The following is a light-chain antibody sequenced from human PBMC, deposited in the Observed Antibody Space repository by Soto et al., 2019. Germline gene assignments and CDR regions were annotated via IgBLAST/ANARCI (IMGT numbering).Light chain of an antibody. Sequence: EIVMTQSPATLSVSPGERATLSCRASQSISTNLAWYQQKPGQAPRLLIYGASTRATDIPAKFSGSGSGTEFTLTINSLQSEDFAVYYCQQYNNWPPLTFGGGTKVEI. J-gene: IGKJ4*01. CDR2: GAS. CDR1: QSISTN. V-gene: IGKV3-15*01. CDR3: QQYNNWPPLT.